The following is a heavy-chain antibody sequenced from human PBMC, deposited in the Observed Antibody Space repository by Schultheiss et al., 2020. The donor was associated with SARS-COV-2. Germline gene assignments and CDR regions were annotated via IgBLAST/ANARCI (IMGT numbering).Heavy chain of an antibody. V-gene: IGHV1-2*02. CDR2: INPNTGDT. CDR3: ARDWVWEERGGRYSYYYGMDV. J-gene: IGHJ6*02. CDR1: GYTFTSYG. Sequence: ASVKVSCKASGYTFTSYGISWVRQAPGQGLEWMGWINPNTGDTDYAQKFQNRVTLTRDTSITTVYMELSRLKSDDTAMYYCARDWVWEERGGRYSYYYGMDVWGQGTTVTVSS. D-gene: IGHD1-26*01.